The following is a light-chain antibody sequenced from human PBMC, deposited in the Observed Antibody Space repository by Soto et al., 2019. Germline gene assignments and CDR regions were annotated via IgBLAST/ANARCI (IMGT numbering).Light chain of an antibody. CDR3: GSWDSSLSAYV. CDR2: FNI. J-gene: IGLJ1*01. CDR1: SSNIGSNT. V-gene: IGLV1-44*01. Sequence: QSVLSQPPSASGTPGQRVTISCSGSSSNIGSNTVNWYQQFPGTAPKLLIYFNIQRPSGVPDRFSGSKSGTSATLGITGFQTGDEADYYCGSWDSSLSAYVFGTGTKVTVL.